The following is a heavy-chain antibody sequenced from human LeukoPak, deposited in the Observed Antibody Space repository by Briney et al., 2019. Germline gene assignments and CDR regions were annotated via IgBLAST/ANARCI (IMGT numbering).Heavy chain of an antibody. CDR3: ARNSYSGSYFGY. J-gene: IGHJ4*02. CDR2: IYSSGIT. CDR1: GGSVSSNRYY. Sequence: SETLSLTCTVSGGSVSSNRYYWTWIRQPAGKGLEWIGHIYSSGITHYNPPLKSRVTISVDTSKNQFSLKLSSVTAADTAVYYCARNSYSGSYFGYWGQGTLVTVSS. V-gene: IGHV4-61*10. D-gene: IGHD1-26*01.